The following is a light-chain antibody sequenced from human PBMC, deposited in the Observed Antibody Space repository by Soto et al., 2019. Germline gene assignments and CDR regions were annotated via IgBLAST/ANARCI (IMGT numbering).Light chain of an antibody. CDR1: RGVSANY. V-gene: IGKV3-20*01. CDR3: QQYGSSPRT. Sequence: ENFFTQSPGTLSLSPGEGATLSCRASRGVSANYLAWYQQKPGQAPTLLIYGASIRAAGIPDRFSGSGSGTDFTLTIRRLEPEDFAVYYCQQYGSSPRTFGQGTK. J-gene: IGKJ1*01. CDR2: GAS.